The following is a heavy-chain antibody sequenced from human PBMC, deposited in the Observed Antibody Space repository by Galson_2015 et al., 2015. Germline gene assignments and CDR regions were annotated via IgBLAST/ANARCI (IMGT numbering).Heavy chain of an antibody. CDR2: IHPNSGGT. D-gene: IGHD2-2*01. Sequence: CKASGYTFPGYSMHWVRQAPGRGLAWMGRIHPNSGGTNYAQKFQGRVTMTRDTSINTAYMELSRLRSDDTAVYYCARGGGQLLTDYWGQGTLVTVSS. V-gene: IGHV1-2*06. CDR3: ARGGGQLLTDY. CDR1: GYTFPGYS. J-gene: IGHJ4*02.